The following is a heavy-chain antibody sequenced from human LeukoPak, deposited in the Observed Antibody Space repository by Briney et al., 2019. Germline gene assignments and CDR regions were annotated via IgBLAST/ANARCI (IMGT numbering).Heavy chain of an antibody. CDR1: GGSISSYY. CDR3: ARVDSNPFDY. Sequence: SETLSLTCTVSGGSISSYYWSWIRQPPGKGLEWIGFSYFSGNANYNPSLKGRVTMSVDSSKNQFSPDVSSVTAADTAVYYCARVDSNPFDYWGQGTLVTVSS. J-gene: IGHJ4*02. V-gene: IGHV4-59*12. D-gene: IGHD3-22*01. CDR2: SYFSGNA.